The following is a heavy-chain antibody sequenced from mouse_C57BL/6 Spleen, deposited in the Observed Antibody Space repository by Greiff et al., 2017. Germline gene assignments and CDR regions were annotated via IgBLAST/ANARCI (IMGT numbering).Heavy chain of an antibody. Sequence: EVQLQESGAELVRPGASVKLSCTASGFNIKDDYMHWVKQRPEPGLEWIGWIDPENGDTEYASKFQGKATITADTSSNTAYLQLSSLTSEDTSVYYCTTYDYGSSYDAMDYWGQGTSVTVSS. V-gene: IGHV14-4*01. CDR2: IDPENGDT. CDR3: TTYDYGSSYDAMDY. D-gene: IGHD1-1*01. J-gene: IGHJ4*01. CDR1: GFNIKDDY.